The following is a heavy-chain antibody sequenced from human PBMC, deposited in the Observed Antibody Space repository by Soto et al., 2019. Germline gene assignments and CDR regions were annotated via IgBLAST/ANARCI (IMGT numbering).Heavy chain of an antibody. CDR1: GGSISSYY. V-gene: IGHV4-59*01. J-gene: IGHJ4*02. CDR3: ARVVAAADPIFDY. D-gene: IGHD6-13*01. Sequence: PSETLSLTCTVSGGSISSYYWSWIRQPPGKGLEWIGYIYYSGSTNYNPSLKSRVTISVDTSKNQFSLKLSSVTAADTAVYYGARVVAAADPIFDYRGQGTLVTVSS. CDR2: IYYSGST.